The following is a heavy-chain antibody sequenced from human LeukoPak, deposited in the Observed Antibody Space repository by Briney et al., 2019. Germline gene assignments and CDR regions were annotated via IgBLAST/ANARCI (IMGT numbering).Heavy chain of an antibody. CDR2: ISYDGSNK. D-gene: IGHD4-17*01. V-gene: IGHV3-30*03. J-gene: IGHJ4*02. CDR3: ARDSYGDANFDT. Sequence: GGSLRLSCAASGFTFSSYAMHWVRQAPGKGLEWVAVISYDGSNKYYADSVKGRFTISRDISKNAVFLQMNSLRAEDTAVYYCARDSYGDANFDTWGQGTLVTVSS. CDR1: GFTFSSYA.